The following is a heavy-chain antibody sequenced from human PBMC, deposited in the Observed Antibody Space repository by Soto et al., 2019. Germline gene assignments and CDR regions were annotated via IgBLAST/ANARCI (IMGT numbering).Heavy chain of an antibody. V-gene: IGHV5-51*01. CDR2: IYPGDSDT. D-gene: IGHD5-18*01. J-gene: IGHJ3*02. CDR1: GYSFTSYW. CDR3: ARHRVDTAMVFEI. Sequence: ESLKISCKGSGYSFTSYWIGWVRQMPGKGLEWMGIIYPGDSDTRYSPSFQGQVTISADKSISTAYLQWSSLKASDTAMYYWARHRVDTAMVFEIWGQGTMVTLSS.